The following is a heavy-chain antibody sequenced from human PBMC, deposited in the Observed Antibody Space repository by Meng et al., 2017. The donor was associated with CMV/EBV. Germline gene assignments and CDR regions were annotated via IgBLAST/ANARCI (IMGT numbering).Heavy chain of an antibody. Sequence: QIPLKRSGPTLVHPKQTPTLTCTFSGFSLSTSGVGVGWIRQPPGKALEWLALIYWDDDKRYSPSLKSRLTITKDTSKNQVVLTMTNMDPVDTATYYCAHRGRIAAAGTDWFDPWGQGTLVTVSS. CDR3: AHRGRIAAAGTDWFDP. V-gene: IGHV2-5*02. D-gene: IGHD6-13*01. CDR1: GFSLSTSGVG. J-gene: IGHJ5*02. CDR2: IYWDDDK.